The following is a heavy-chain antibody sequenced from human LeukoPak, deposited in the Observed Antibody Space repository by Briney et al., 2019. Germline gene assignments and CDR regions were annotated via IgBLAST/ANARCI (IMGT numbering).Heavy chain of an antibody. Sequence: GGSLSRSCAASGFSFSAYWMTWVRQAPGTGLEGGANINPAGSETYYVDPVKGRFRISRDNAKNLVYLQMNSRRAEDTAVYDCARFGYVAAVDVWGQGTPVTVSS. D-gene: IGHD2-15*01. V-gene: IGHV3-7*01. J-gene: IGHJ4*02. CDR3: ARFGYVAAVDV. CDR1: GFSFSAYW. CDR2: INPAGSET.